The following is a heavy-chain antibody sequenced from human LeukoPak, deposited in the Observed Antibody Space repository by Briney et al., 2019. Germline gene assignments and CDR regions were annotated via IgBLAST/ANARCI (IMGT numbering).Heavy chain of an antibody. V-gene: IGHV5-51*01. CDR1: GYSFTSYW. Sequence: GESLKISCKGSGYSFTSYWIGWVRQMPGKGLEWMGIIYPGDSDTRYSPSFQGQVTIPADKSISTAYLQWSSLKASDTAMYYCARLSADYYDSSGYLCYWGQGTLVTVSS. CDR2: IYPGDSDT. D-gene: IGHD3-22*01. J-gene: IGHJ4*02. CDR3: ARLSADYYDSSGYLCY.